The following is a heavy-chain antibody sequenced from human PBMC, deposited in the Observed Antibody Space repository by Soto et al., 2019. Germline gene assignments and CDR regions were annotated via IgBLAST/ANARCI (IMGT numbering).Heavy chain of an antibody. CDR1: GFTFCGYA. Sequence: HPGGSXRLSCASSGFTFCGYAMRWVRQVPGKGLEWVSGISWNSASIGYADSVKGRFNTSRDNAKNSLYLEMNSLKTEDTALYYCVKDSGKHSCNGYFNFWGQGTPVTVSS. J-gene: IGHJ4*02. D-gene: IGHD3-3*02. V-gene: IGHV3-9*01. CDR3: VKDSGKHSCNGYFNF. CDR2: ISWNSASI.